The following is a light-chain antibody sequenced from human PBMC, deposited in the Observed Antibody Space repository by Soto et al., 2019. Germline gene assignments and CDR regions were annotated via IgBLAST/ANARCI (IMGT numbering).Light chain of an antibody. CDR2: EVS. Sequence: QSALTQPPSASGSPGQSVTISCTGTSSDVGGYSYVSWYQQHPGKAPKLMIYEVSKRPSGVPDRFSGSKSGTTASLTVSGLQAEDEADDYCSSYAGSNHLVFGGGTKLTVL. J-gene: IGLJ3*02. V-gene: IGLV2-8*01. CDR3: SSYAGSNHLV. CDR1: SSDVGGYSY.